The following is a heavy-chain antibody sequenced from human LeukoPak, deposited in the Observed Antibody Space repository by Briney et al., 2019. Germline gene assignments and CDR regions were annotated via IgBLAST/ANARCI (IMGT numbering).Heavy chain of an antibody. Sequence: SETLSLTCTVSGGSISSSSYYWGWIRQPPGKGLEWIGSIYYSGSTYYNPSLKSRVTISVDTSKNNFSLRLSSVTAADTAVYYCAREVPNYYYMDVWGIGTTVTISS. CDR2: IYYSGST. CDR3: AREVPNYYYMDV. J-gene: IGHJ6*03. D-gene: IGHD3-10*01. V-gene: IGHV4-39*02. CDR1: GGSISSSSYY.